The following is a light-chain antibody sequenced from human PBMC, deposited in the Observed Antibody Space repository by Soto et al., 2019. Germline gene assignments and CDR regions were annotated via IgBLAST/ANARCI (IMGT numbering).Light chain of an antibody. V-gene: IGKV3-11*01. J-gene: IGKJ4*01. CDR2: DAS. Sequence: EIVLTQSPATLSLSPGERATLSCRASQSVSSALAWYQQKPGQAPRLLIYDASNRATAIPARFSGSGSGTDFTLTIISLEPEDFAVYYCQQRSNWLLTFGGGTKVEIK. CDR3: QQRSNWLLT. CDR1: QSVSSA.